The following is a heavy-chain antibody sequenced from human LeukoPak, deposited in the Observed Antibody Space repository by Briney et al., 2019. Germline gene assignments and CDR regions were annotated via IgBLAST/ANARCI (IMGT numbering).Heavy chain of an antibody. Sequence: SETLSLTCTVSGGSISSSTYYWGWIRQPPGKGLEWIGAIYSTGTTYYNPSLRSRVTVSIDTSNNHFSLNLRSVTAADTALYYCASAPRQASIGGLDYRGQGTLVTVSS. CDR3: ASAPRQASIGGLDY. CDR2: IYSTGTT. CDR1: GGSISSSTYY. V-gene: IGHV4-39*02. D-gene: IGHD3-16*01. J-gene: IGHJ4*02.